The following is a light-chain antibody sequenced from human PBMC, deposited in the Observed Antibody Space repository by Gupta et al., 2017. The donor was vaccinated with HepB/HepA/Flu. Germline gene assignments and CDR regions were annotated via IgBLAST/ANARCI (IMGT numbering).Light chain of an antibody. CDR1: SSDVGAYNY. CDR3: SSYTANDTYV. CDR2: DVY. V-gene: IGLV2-14*03. Sequence: QSALTQPASVSGSPGPSITVSCTGTSSDVGAYNYVSWYQQHPGNVPKLIIFDVYNRPSGVSNRFSGSKSGNTASLTISGHQAEDEADYYCSSYTANDTYVFGTGTKVTVL. J-gene: IGLJ1*01.